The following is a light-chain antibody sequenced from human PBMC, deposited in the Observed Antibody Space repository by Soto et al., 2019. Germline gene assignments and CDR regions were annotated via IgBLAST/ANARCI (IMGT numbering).Light chain of an antibody. Sequence: DIQMTKSPSSLSASVGDRVDIPCRASQAIRNELGWYQQKSGEAPKRMVFAASPLQRGVPPRFRGSGSGTEFTLTIADQQPEDFATYYWLQHYSYPNSFGQGTKLEI. CDR3: LQHYSYPNS. J-gene: IGKJ2*01. V-gene: IGKV1-17*02. CDR2: AAS. CDR1: QAIRNE.